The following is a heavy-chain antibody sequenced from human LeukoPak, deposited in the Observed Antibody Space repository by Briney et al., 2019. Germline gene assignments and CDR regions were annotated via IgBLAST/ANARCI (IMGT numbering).Heavy chain of an antibody. J-gene: IGHJ4*02. CDR2: IKQDGSEK. V-gene: IGHV3-7*01. CDR3: ARAYVLLWFGESYYFDY. D-gene: IGHD3-10*01. CDR1: GFTFSSYA. Sequence: GGSLRLSCAASGFTFSSYAMHWVRQAPGKGLEWVANIKQDGSEKYYVDSVKGRFTISRDNAKNSLYLQMNSLRAEDTAVYYCARAYVLLWFGESYYFDYWGQGTLVTVSS.